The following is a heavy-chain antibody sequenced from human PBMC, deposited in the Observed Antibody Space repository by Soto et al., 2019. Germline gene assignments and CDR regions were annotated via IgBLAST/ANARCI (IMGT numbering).Heavy chain of an antibody. V-gene: IGHV6-1*01. D-gene: IGHD1-26*01. CDR1: GDSVSSNSAA. CDR2: THYRSKWYN. CDR3: ARTAPAFEWGLLVNWFDP. Sequence: PSQTLSLTCAISGDSVSSNSAAWNWIRQSPSRGLEWLGRTHYRSKWYNDYAVSVKSRITINPDTSKNQFSLQLNSVTPEDTALYYCARTAPAFEWGLLVNWFDPWRQGTLVTVSS. J-gene: IGHJ5*02.